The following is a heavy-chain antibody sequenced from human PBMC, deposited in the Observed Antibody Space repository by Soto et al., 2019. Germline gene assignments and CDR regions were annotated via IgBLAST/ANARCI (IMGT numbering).Heavy chain of an antibody. D-gene: IGHD4-17*01. Sequence: GGSLRLSCAASGFTFSSYGMHWVRQAPGKGLEWVAVISYDGSNKYYADSVKGRFTISRDNSKNTLYLQMNSLRAEDTAVYYCAKDPYDYGDYVSFAPAHPWGQGTLVTVSS. CDR3: AKDPYDYGDYVSFAPAHP. CDR1: GFTFSSYG. CDR2: ISYDGSNK. J-gene: IGHJ5*02. V-gene: IGHV3-30*18.